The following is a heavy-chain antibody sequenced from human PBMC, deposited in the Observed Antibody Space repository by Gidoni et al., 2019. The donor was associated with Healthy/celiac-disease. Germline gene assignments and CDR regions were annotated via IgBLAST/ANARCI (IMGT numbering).Heavy chain of an antibody. CDR1: GFTLSSHA. CDR2: ISYDGSNK. D-gene: IGHD6-6*01. V-gene: IGHV3-30-3*02. Sequence: QAQLVESGGGVVQPGRSLRLSCASSGFTLSSHAMPWVRQAPGKWLEWVAVISYDGSNKYYADSVKSRFTISRDNSKNTLYLQMNSLRAEDTAVYYCAKDSSSSKFHPPAKNYYGMDVWGQGTTVTVSS. J-gene: IGHJ6*02. CDR3: AKDSSSSKFHPPAKNYYGMDV.